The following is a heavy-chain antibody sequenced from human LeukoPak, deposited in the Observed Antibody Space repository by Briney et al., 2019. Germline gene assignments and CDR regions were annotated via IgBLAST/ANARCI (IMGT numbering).Heavy chain of an antibody. V-gene: IGHV4-34*01. CDR2: INHSGST. J-gene: IGHJ4*02. CDR1: GGSFSGYY. CDR3: ARERKRTDFDY. D-gene: IGHD3/OR15-3a*01. Sequence: PSETLSLTCAGYGGSFSGYYWSWIRQPPGKGLEWIGEINHSGSTNYNPSLKSRVTISVDTSKNQFSLKLSSVTAADTAVYYCARERKRTDFDYWGQGTLVTVSS.